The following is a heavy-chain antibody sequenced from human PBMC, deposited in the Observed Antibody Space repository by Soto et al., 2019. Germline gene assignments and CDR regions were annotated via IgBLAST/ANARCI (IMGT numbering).Heavy chain of an antibody. Sequence: QVHLVQSGAEVKKPGASEKVSCKGSGYTFTSYGITWVRQAPGQGLEWMGWISAHNGNTNYAQKLQGRVTVTRDTSTSTAYMELRSLRSDDTAMYYCARGRYGDYWGQGALVTVSS. CDR1: GYTFTSYG. D-gene: IGHD1-1*01. J-gene: IGHJ4*02. CDR3: ARGRYGDY. CDR2: ISAHNGNT. V-gene: IGHV1-18*01.